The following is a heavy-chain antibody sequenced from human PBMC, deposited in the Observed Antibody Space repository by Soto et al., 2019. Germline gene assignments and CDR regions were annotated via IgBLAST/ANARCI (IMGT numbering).Heavy chain of an antibody. V-gene: IGHV3-23*01. Sequence: PGGSLRLSCAASGFTFSSYAMSWVRQAPGKGLEWVSAISGSGGSTYYADSVKGRFTISRDNSKNTLYLQMNSLRAEDTAVYYCATSQDGLVIAAAGIFSSFVAYWGQGTLVTVSS. J-gene: IGHJ4*02. CDR2: ISGSGGST. D-gene: IGHD6-13*01. CDR3: ATSQDGLVIAAAGIFSSFVAY. CDR1: GFTFSSYA.